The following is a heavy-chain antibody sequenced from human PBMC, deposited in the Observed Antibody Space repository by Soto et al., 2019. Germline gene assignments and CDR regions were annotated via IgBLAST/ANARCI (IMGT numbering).Heavy chain of an antibody. CDR1: GFSLSTRGVG. D-gene: IGHD1-20*01. CDR3: AHILRSRHNCLRTARSESDYYYYGIDV. CDR2: IYWNDDK. Sequence: SGPTLVNPTQTLTLTRTFSGFSLSTRGVGVGWIRQPPGKALEWLALIYWNDDKRYSPSLKSRLTITKDTSKNQVVLTMTNMDPVDTATYYCAHILRSRHNCLRTARSESDYYYYGIDVRGRGSTDTGSS. V-gene: IGHV2-5*01. J-gene: IGHJ6*02.